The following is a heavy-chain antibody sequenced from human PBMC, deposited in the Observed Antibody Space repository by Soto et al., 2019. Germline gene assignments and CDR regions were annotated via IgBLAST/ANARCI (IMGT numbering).Heavy chain of an antibody. D-gene: IGHD2-15*01. CDR3: ARGEEDIVVVVAATAQDWFDP. CDR1: GYTFTSYD. V-gene: IGHV1-8*01. Sequence: ASVKVSCKASGYTFTSYDINWVRQATGQGLEWMGWMNPNSGNTGYAQKFQGRVTMTRNTSINTAYMELSSLRSEDTAVYYCARGEEDIVVVVAATAQDWFDPWGQGTLVTVSS. J-gene: IGHJ5*02. CDR2: MNPNSGNT.